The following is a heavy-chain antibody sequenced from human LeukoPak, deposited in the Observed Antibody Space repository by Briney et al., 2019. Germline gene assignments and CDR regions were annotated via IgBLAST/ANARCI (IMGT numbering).Heavy chain of an antibody. V-gene: IGHV4-4*09. Sequence: KTSETLSLTCTVSGGSINNYYWSWIRQPAGKGLEWIGYIYTSGSTNYNPSLKSRVTISVDTSKNQFSLKLSSVTAADTAVYYCARHDYGDSGIDYWGQGTLVTVSS. J-gene: IGHJ4*02. CDR1: GGSINNYY. CDR3: ARHDYGDSGIDY. CDR2: IYTSGST. D-gene: IGHD4-17*01.